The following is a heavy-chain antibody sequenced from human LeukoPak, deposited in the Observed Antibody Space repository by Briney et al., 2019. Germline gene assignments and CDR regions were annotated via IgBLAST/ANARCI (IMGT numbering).Heavy chain of an antibody. D-gene: IGHD3-10*01. Sequence: ASVKVSCKASGYTFTGYYMHWVRQAPGQGPEWMGWINPNSGGTNYAQKFQGRVTMTRDTSISTAYMELSRLRSDDTAVYYCARSGYYYYYMDVWGKGTTVTVSS. CDR3: ARSGYYYYYMDV. CDR2: INPNSGGT. CDR1: GYTFTGYY. J-gene: IGHJ6*03. V-gene: IGHV1-2*02.